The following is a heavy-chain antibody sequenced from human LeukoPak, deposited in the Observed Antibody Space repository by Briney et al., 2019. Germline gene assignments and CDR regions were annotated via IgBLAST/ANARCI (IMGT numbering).Heavy chain of an antibody. Sequence: PGGSLRLSCAASGFTFSSYSMNWVRQAPGKGLEWVSSISSSSSYIYYADSVKGRFTISRDNAKNSLYLQMNSLRAEDTAVYYCARDYYGSGSYYKGSGSLSWGQGTLVTVSS. CDR1: GFTFSSYS. CDR2: ISSSSSYI. V-gene: IGHV3-21*01. CDR3: ARDYYGSGSYYKGSGSLS. J-gene: IGHJ5*02. D-gene: IGHD3-10*01.